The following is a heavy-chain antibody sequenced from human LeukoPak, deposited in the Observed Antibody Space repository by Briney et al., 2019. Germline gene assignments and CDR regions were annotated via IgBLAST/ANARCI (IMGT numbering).Heavy chain of an antibody. D-gene: IGHD2-15*01. V-gene: IGHV3-49*04. CDR1: GFTFGDYA. CDR3: TRVSGYCSGGSCYSVDY. CDR2: IRSKAYGGTT. Sequence: GGSLRLSCTASGFTFGDYAMSWVRQAPGKGLEWVGFIRSKAYGGTTEYAASVKGRFTISRDDSKSIAALQMNSLKTEDTAVYYCTRVSGYCSGGSCYSVDYWGQGTLVTVSS. J-gene: IGHJ4*02.